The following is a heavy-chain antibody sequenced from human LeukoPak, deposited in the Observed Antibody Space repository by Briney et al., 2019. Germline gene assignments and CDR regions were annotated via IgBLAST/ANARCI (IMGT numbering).Heavy chain of an antibody. CDR1: GFTFSSYA. Sequence: GGSLRLSCAASGFTFSSYAMSWVRQAPRKGLEWVSAISGSGGSTYYADSVKGRFTVSRDNAKDSLYLQMNSLRDEDTAVYYCVRDGVVGVTGFGSYWGQGTLVTVSS. CDR3: VRDGVVGVTGFGSY. D-gene: IGHD1-26*01. CDR2: ISGSGGST. J-gene: IGHJ4*02. V-gene: IGHV3-23*01.